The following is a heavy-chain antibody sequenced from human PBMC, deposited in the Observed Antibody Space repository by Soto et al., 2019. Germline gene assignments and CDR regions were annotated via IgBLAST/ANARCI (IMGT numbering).Heavy chain of an antibody. Sequence: GGSLRLSCAASGFTFSNYYMTWIRQAPGKWLECLSYISSREVTVYYADSVKGRFTISRDNTKNSLYLQMTTLRDEDTAVYYCARVSASGWHVNGRDYFDSWGQGXLVTVS. CDR2: ISSREVTV. CDR3: ARVSASGWHVNGRDYFDS. J-gene: IGHJ4*02. D-gene: IGHD6-19*01. CDR1: GFTFSNYY. V-gene: IGHV3-11*01.